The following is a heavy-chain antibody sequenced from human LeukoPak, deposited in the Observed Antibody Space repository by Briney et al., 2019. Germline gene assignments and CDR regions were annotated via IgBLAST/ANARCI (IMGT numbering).Heavy chain of an antibody. CDR3: AKGRIAAAGAMDT. V-gene: IGHV3-30*04. D-gene: IGHD6-13*01. CDR1: GFTFSIYA. CDR2: ISYDGSNK. Sequence: PGGSLRLSCAASGFTFSIYAVHWVRQAPGKGLEWVAVISYDGSNKYYADSVKGRFTISRDNSKNTLYLQMNSLRAEDTAVYYCAKGRIAAAGAMDTRGQGTLVTVSS. J-gene: IGHJ4*02.